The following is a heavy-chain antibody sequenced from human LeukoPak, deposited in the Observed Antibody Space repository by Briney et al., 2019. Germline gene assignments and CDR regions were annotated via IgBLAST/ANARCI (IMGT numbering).Heavy chain of an antibody. Sequence: GGSLRLSCAASGFTFSSYSMNWVRQAPGKGLEWVSSISSSSSYIYYADSVKGRFTISRDNSKNTLYLQMNSLRAEDTAVYYCAKKGTIFGVLGAFDIWGQGTMVTVSS. CDR3: AKKGTIFGVLGAFDI. V-gene: IGHV3-21*04. J-gene: IGHJ3*02. D-gene: IGHD3-3*01. CDR2: ISSSSSYI. CDR1: GFTFSSYS.